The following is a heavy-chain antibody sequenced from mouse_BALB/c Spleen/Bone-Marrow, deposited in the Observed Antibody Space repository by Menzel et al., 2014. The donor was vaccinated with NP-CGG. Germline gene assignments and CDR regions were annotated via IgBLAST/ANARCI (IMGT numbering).Heavy chain of an antibody. CDR3: NRYDWYFDV. J-gene: IGHJ1*01. Sequence: VQLQQPGAELVKPGASVKLSCTASGFNIKDYYMHWVKQRPEQGLEWIGWIDPENGDTEYAPKFQGKATMTADTSSNTAYLQLSSLTSEDTAVYYCNRYDWYFDVWGAGTTVTVSS. D-gene: IGHD2-14*01. CDR1: GFNIKDYY. V-gene: IGHV14-4*02. CDR2: IDPENGDT.